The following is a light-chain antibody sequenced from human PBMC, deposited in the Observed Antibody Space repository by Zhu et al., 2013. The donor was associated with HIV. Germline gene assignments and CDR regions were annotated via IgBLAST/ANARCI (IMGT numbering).Light chain of an antibody. CDR1: QSISNS. V-gene: IGKV3-20*01. CDR3: QHYDTSRFT. CDR2: DAS. Sequence: DIVLTQAPGTLSLSPGDSATLSCRASQSISNSLGWYQQRPGQVPRLLIYDASNRATGIPARFSGSGSGTDFTLSISRLEPEDFAVYFCQHYDTSRFTFGPGTKVDIK. J-gene: IGKJ3*01.